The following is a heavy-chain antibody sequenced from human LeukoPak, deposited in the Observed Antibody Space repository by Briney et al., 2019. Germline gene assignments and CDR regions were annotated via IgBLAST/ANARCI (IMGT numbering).Heavy chain of an antibody. J-gene: IGHJ3*01. V-gene: IGHV1-58*02. Sequence: GASVKVSCKASGFTFSNSAIQWVRQARGQRLEWIGWIGVAGGNTNYAQTLQGRITITRDMSTSTAYMELTSLRSDDTAVYYCAAEIYDGNTDCCTFDFWGPGTPVTVSS. CDR3: AAEIYDGNTDCCTFDF. D-gene: IGHD4-23*01. CDR1: GFTFSNSA. CDR2: IGVAGGNT.